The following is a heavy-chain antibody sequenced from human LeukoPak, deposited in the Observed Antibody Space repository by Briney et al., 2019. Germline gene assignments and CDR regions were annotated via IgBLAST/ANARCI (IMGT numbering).Heavy chain of an antibody. CDR1: GYTFTTYV. CDR2: ISAYNGNT. CDR3: ARIGDYGDYSESWFDP. Sequence: GASVKVSCKTSGYTFTTYVFNWVRQAPGQGLEWMGWISAYNGNTNYAQNLQGRVTMTTDTSTSTAYMEVRSLRSDDTAVYYCARIGDYGDYSESWFDPWGQGTLVTVSS. D-gene: IGHD4-17*01. V-gene: IGHV1-18*01. J-gene: IGHJ5*02.